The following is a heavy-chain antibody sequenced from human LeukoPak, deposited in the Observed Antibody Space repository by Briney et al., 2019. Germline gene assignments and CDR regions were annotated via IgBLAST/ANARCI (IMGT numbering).Heavy chain of an antibody. CDR1: EFSVGSNY. V-gene: IGHV3-66*01. J-gene: IGHJ4*02. Sequence: GGSLRLSCAASEFSVGSNYMTWVRQAPGKGLEWVSLIYSGGSTYYADSVKGRFTISRDNAKNSLYLQMNSLRAEDTAVYYCARVNYYDTSGYHVGFDYWGQGILVTVSS. CDR2: IYSGGST. D-gene: IGHD3-22*01. CDR3: ARVNYYDTSGYHVGFDY.